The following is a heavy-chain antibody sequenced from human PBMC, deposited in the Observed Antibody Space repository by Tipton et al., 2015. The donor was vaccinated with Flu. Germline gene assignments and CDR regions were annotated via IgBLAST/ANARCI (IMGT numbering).Heavy chain of an antibody. CDR2: IYYSGST. V-gene: IGHV4-39*07. CDR1: GGSISSSSYY. Sequence: TLSLTCTVSGGSISSSSYYWGWIRQPPGKGLEWIGSIYYSGSTYYNPSLKSRVTISVDTSKNQFSLKLGSVTAADTAVYYCARRGRRSVAFDIWGQGTMVTVSS. D-gene: IGHD3-10*01. J-gene: IGHJ3*02. CDR3: ARRGRRSVAFDI.